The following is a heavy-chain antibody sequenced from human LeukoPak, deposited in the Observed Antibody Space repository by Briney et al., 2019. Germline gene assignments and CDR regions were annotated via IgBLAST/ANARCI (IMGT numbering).Heavy chain of an antibody. J-gene: IGHJ5*02. CDR2: IYYSGST. D-gene: IGHD6-13*01. CDR3: ARISSSWYEGWFDP. V-gene: IGHV4-59*01. Sequence: SETLSLTCTVSGGSISSYYWSWIRQPPGKGLEWIGYIYYSGSTNYNPSLKSRVTISVDTSKNQFSLKLSSVTAADTAVYYCARISSSWYEGWFDPWGQGTLVTVSS. CDR1: GGSISSYY.